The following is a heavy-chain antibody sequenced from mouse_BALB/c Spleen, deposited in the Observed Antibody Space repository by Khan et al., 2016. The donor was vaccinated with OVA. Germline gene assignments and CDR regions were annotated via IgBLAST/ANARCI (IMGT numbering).Heavy chain of an antibody. CDR3: ARVGYNGTMDY. J-gene: IGHJ4*01. CDR2: INPYTGEP. CDR1: GFTFTNYG. V-gene: IGHV9-3-1*01. Sequence: QIQLVQSGPELKKPGETVQISCKASGFTFTNYGMNWVRQAPGKGLKWMGWINPYTGEPTFNDDFKGRFAFSLETSASTAYLQINSLTNEDTATDYCARVGYNGTMDYWGQGTSVTVSS. D-gene: IGHD2-14*01.